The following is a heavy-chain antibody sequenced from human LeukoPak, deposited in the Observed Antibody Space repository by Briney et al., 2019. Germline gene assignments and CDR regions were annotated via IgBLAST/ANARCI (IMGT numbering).Heavy chain of an antibody. J-gene: IGHJ4*02. Sequence: GASLRLSCAASGFTFSSYAMSWVRQAPGKGLEWVSAISGSGGSTYYADSVKGRFTISRDNSKSTLYLQMNSLRAEDTAVYYCAKDWTWDGSYSAGDFDYWGQGTLVTVSS. V-gene: IGHV3-23*01. CDR2: ISGSGGST. CDR3: AKDWTWDGSYSAGDFDY. D-gene: IGHD1-26*01. CDR1: GFTFSSYA.